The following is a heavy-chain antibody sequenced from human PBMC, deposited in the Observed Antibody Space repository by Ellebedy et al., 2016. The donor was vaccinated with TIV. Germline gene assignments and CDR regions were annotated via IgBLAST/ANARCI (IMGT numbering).Heavy chain of an antibody. D-gene: IGHD3-10*01. CDR2: ISGSGGST. CDR1: GFTFSSYA. CDR3: AKDRNYYGSGSYYAL. J-gene: IGHJ4*02. V-gene: IGHV3-23*01. Sequence: GESLKISXAASGFTFSSYAMSWVRQAPGKGLEWVSAISGSGGSTYYADSVKGRFTISRDNSKNTLYLQMNSLRAEDTAVYYCAKDRNYYGSGSYYALWGQGTLVTVSS.